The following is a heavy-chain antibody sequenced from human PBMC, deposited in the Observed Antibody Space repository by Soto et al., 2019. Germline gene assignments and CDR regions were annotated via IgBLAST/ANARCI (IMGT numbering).Heavy chain of an antibody. CDR2: IIPIFGTA. CDR1: GGTFSSYA. Sequence: SVKVSCKASGGTFSSYAISWVRRAPGQGLEWMGGIIPIFGTANYAQKFQGRVTITADESTSTAYMELSSLRSEDTAVYYCARGPYAHGGMDVWGQGTTVTVSS. D-gene: IGHD3-16*01. V-gene: IGHV1-69*13. CDR3: ARGPYAHGGMDV. J-gene: IGHJ6*02.